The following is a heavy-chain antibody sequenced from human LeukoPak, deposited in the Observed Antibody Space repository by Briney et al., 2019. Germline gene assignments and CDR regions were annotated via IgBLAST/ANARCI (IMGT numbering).Heavy chain of an antibody. Sequence: GGSLRLSCAASGFTFSSYGMHWVRQAPGKGLEWVSYISSSGSTRYYADSVKGRFTVSRDNAKNSLYLQMNSLRAEDTAVYYCARVHIAVAGPYVDYWGQGTLVTVSS. CDR3: ARVHIAVAGPYVDY. CDR2: ISSSGSTR. D-gene: IGHD6-19*01. J-gene: IGHJ4*02. CDR1: GFTFSSYG. V-gene: IGHV3-48*04.